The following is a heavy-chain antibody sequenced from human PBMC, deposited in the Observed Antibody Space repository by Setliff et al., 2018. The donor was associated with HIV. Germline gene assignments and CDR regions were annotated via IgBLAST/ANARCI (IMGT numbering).Heavy chain of an antibody. CDR1: GGSLISGGYY. J-gene: IGHJ5*02. CDR3: ARDLTSNSNCFEP. D-gene: IGHD4-4*01. V-gene: IGHV4-31*03. Sequence: SETLSLTCSVSGGSLISGGYYWSWIRQHPGKGLEWIGYVYYTGKTYYNPSFESRISMSVDTSKNQFSLKLTSVTAADTAIYYRARDLTSNSNCFEPWGQGTQVTVSS. CDR2: VYYTGKT.